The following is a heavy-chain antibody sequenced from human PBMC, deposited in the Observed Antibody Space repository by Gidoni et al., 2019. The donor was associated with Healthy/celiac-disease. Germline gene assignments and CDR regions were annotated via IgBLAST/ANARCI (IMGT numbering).Heavy chain of an antibody. CDR2: RCDDGSNK. J-gene: IGHJ6*02. CDR1: GFTFSSYG. V-gene: IGHV3-33*01. Sequence: QGPLVASGVGVVQLGRTHGRSCRAPGFTFSSYGMHWVFQAPGKGLEWGAVRCDDGSNKYDADYVKGRFTIARDNSKNTMYLQMNSLRAEDTAVYYCERGGLFYYYDGMDVWGQGTTVTVSS. D-gene: IGHD3-16*01. CDR3: ERGGLFYYYDGMDV.